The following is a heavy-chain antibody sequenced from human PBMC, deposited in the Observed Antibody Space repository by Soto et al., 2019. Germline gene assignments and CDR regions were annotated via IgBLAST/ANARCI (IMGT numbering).Heavy chain of an antibody. D-gene: IGHD3-16*01. V-gene: IGHV3-11*01. CDR3: AGDPVHYALGF. CDR2: ISGDGTTT. J-gene: IGHJ4*02. Sequence: PGGSLRLSCAASGFVFGDHYMTWIRQAPGEGLEWVSKISGDGTTTYYEDSVKGRFTVSRDNAKDSLYLQMSSLRAEDTALYYCAGDPVHYALGFRGQGTLVTVSS. CDR1: GFVFGDHY.